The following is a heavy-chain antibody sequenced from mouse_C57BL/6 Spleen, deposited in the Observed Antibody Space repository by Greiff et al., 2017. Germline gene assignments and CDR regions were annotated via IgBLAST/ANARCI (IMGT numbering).Heavy chain of an antibody. CDR1: GYTFTSYW. V-gene: IGHV1-50*01. D-gene: IGHD1-1*01. CDR2: IDPSDSYT. J-gene: IGHJ3*01. CDR3: ATSYYGSSSFAY. Sequence: QVQLQQPGAELVKPGASVKLSCKASGYTFTSYWMQWVKQRPGQGLEWIGEIDPSDSYTNYNQKFKGKATLTVDTSSSTAYMQLSSLTSADSAVYYCATSYYGSSSFAYWGQGTLVTVSA.